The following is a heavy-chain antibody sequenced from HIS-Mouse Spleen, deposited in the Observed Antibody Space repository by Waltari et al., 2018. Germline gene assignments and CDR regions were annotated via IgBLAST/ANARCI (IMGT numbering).Heavy chain of an antibody. Sequence: QVPLLESGGGVVQPGRSLRLSCASSAFTFSRYAMHWVRQAPGKGLEWVAVISYDGSNKYYADSVKGRFTISRDNSKNTLYLQMNSLRAEDTAVYYCARTLLNIAAPFDPWGQGTLVTVSS. CDR2: ISYDGSNK. J-gene: IGHJ5*02. CDR1: AFTFSRYA. D-gene: IGHD6-6*01. V-gene: IGHV3-30*04. CDR3: ARTLLNIAAPFDP.